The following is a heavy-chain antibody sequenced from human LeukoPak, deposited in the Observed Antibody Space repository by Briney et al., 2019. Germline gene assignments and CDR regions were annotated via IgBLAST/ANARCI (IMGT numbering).Heavy chain of an antibody. Sequence: PGGSLRLSCAASGFTFSSYNMNWVRQAPGKGLEWVSSIGSSSGYIYYADSVKGRFTISRDNAKNSLYLQMNSLRADDTAVYFCARDTDDFQGLDIWGQGTRVTVSS. CDR2: IGSSSGYI. CDR1: GFTFSSYN. D-gene: IGHD3-3*01. J-gene: IGHJ3*02. V-gene: IGHV3-21*01. CDR3: ARDTDDFQGLDI.